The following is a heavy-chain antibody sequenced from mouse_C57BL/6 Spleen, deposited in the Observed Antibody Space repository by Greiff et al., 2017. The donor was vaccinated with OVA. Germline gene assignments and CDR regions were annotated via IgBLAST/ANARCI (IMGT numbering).Heavy chain of an antibody. Sequence: VQLQQSGPELVKPGASVKIPCKASGYTFTDYNMDWVKQSHGKSLEWIGDINPNNGGTIYNQKFKGKATLTVDKSSSTAYMELRSLTSEDTAVYYCARGQLRPSDYAMDYWGQGTSVTVSS. V-gene: IGHV1-18*01. CDR1: GYTFTDYN. J-gene: IGHJ4*01. D-gene: IGHD3-2*02. CDR3: ARGQLRPSDYAMDY. CDR2: INPNNGGT.